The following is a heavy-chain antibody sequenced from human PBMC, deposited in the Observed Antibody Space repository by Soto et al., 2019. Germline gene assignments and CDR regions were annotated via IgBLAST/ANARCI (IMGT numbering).Heavy chain of an antibody. CDR2: IYYSGST. D-gene: IGHD5-18*01. J-gene: IGHJ4*02. CDR1: GGSISSYY. V-gene: IGHV4-59*01. Sequence: TSETLSLTCTVSGGSISSYYWSWIRQPPGKGLEWIGYIYYSGSTNYNPSLKSRVTISVDTSKNQFSLKLSSVTAADTAVYYCARAVHSYGYNFLYYFDYWGQGTLVTVSS. CDR3: ARAVHSYGYNFLYYFDY.